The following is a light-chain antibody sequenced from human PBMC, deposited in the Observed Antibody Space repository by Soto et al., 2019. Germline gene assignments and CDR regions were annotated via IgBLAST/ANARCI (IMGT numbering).Light chain of an antibody. J-gene: IGLJ1*01. Sequence: QSVLTQPASVSGSPGQSITISCTGTSSDVGGYNYVSWYQHHPGKVPKLMIYDVSYRPSGISNRFSGSKSGNTASLTISGLQTEDEADYYCSSYTSSSTYVFGTGTKLTVL. V-gene: IGLV2-14*03. CDR3: SSYTSSSTYV. CDR2: DVS. CDR1: SSDVGGYNY.